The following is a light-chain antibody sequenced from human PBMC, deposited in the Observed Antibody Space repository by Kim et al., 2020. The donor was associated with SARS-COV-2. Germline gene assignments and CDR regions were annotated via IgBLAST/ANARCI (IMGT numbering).Light chain of an antibody. CDR1: QGISSW. J-gene: IGKJ5*01. CDR3: QQVNYFPVT. Sequence: DIQMTQSPSSVSASVGDRVTITCRASQGISSWLAWYQQKTGKAPKLLISAASSLQSGVPSRFSGSGSGTDFILAISSLQPEDSATYYCQQVNYFPVTFGQGTRLEIK. CDR2: AAS. V-gene: IGKV1-12*01.